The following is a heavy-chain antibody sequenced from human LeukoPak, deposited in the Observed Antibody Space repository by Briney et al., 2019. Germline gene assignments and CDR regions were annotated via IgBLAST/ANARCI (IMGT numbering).Heavy chain of an antibody. V-gene: IGHV3-30*02. J-gene: IGHJ4*02. CDR2: IRYDGSIT. CDR1: GFTFSSYG. D-gene: IGHD6-19*01. CDR3: AKQWAVAGNRVPTIDY. Sequence: GGSLRLSCAASGFTFSSYGVYWVRQAPGKGLEWVAFIRYDGSITHYADSVKGRFTISRDNSKNTLYLQMNSLRPEDTAMYYCAKQWAVAGNRVPTIDYWGQGTLVTVSS.